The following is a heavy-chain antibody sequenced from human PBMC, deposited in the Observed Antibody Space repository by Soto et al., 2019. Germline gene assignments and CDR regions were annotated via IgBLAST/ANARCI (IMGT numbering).Heavy chain of an antibody. CDR3: ARVYDFWSGYRPDY. Sequence: ASVKVSCKASGYTFTSYAMHWVRQAPGQRLEWMGWINTGNGNTKYSQKFQGRVTITRDTSASTAYMELSSLRSEDTAVYYCARVYDFWSGYRPDYWGQGTLVTVSS. J-gene: IGHJ4*02. CDR2: INTGNGNT. D-gene: IGHD3-3*01. CDR1: GYTFTSYA. V-gene: IGHV1-3*04.